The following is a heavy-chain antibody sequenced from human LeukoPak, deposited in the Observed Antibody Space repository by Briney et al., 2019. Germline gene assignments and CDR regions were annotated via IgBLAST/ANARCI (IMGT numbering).Heavy chain of an antibody. J-gene: IGHJ4*02. V-gene: IGHV4-34*01. D-gene: IGHD6-13*01. Sequence: PSETLSLTCAVYGGSLSGYYWSWIRQPPGKGLEWIGEINHSGSTNYNPSLKSRVTISVDTSKNQFSLKLSSVTAADTAVYYCARGTAAAGKTKFDYWGQGTLVTVSS. CDR3: ARGTAAAGKTKFDY. CDR1: GGSLSGYY. CDR2: INHSGST.